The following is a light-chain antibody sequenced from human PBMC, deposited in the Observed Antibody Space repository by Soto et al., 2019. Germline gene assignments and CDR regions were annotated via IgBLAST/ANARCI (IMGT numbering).Light chain of an antibody. CDR2: WAS. Sequence: DIVMTQSPDSLAVPLGERATINCKSSQSILYSPTHKNYLAWYQQKPGQPPKLLISWASTRQSGVPDRFSGSGSGTDFTLTISSLQAEDVAIYYCQQYDTTPLSFGGGTKVEI. CDR3: QQYDTTPLS. CDR1: QSILYSPTHKNY. J-gene: IGKJ4*01. V-gene: IGKV4-1*01.